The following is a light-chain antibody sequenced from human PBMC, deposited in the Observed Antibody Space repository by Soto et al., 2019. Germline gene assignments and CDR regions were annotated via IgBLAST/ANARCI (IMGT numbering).Light chain of an antibody. CDR1: SGHSSYA. CDR3: QTWGTGIWV. V-gene: IGLV4-69*01. Sequence: QSVLTQSPSASASLGASVKLTCTLSSGHSSYAIAWHQQQPEKGPRYLMKLNSDGSHSKGDGIPDRFSGSSSGAKRYLTISPLHSEDEADYSCQTWGTGIWVFGGGTKLTVL. CDR2: LNSDGSH. J-gene: IGLJ3*02.